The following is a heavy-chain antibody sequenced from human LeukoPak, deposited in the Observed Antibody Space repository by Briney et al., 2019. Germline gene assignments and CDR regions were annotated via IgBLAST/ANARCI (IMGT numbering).Heavy chain of an antibody. CDR2: IYTSGST. Sequence: PEILCLTCTVSGGSISSYYWSWIRQPPGKGLEWIGYIYTSGSTKYNPSLKSRVTISVDTSKNQFSLKLSSVTAADTAVSYCARQRTRYCSSTSCSYRWAFDIWGQGTMVTVSS. CDR1: GGSISSYY. CDR3: ARQRTRYCSSTSCSYRWAFDI. D-gene: IGHD2-2*01. V-gene: IGHV4-4*09. J-gene: IGHJ3*02.